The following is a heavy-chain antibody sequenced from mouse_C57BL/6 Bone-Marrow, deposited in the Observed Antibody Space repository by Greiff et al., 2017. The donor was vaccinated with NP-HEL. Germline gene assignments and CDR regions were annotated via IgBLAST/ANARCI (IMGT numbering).Heavy chain of an antibody. Sequence: VQLQQSGAELLKPGASVKMSCKASGYTFTTYPIEWVKQNHVKSLEWIGNFHPYNDDTEYNEKFKNKATLTVEKSSSTVYLELSRLTSDDSSVYYCARGGNYWYYFDYWGQGTTLTVSS. J-gene: IGHJ2*01. D-gene: IGHD2-1*01. CDR1: GYTFTTYP. CDR3: ARGGNYWYYFDY. V-gene: IGHV1-47*01. CDR2: FHPYNDDT.